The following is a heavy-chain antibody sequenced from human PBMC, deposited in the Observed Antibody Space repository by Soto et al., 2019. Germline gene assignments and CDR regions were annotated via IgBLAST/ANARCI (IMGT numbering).Heavy chain of an antibody. D-gene: IGHD3-3*01. J-gene: IGHJ6*02. CDR2: ISFDGSKK. CDR3: ARVGTVFGVAPYGMYV. Sequence: QVQLVESGGGVVQPGRSLRLSCAASGFIFSSYSMHWVRQAPGKGLEWVAVISFDGSKKYYAESVKGRFTISRDNSKSTLYLQMNSLRPEDTAVYYCARVGTVFGVAPYGMYVWGQGTPVPVSS. V-gene: IGHV3-30-3*01. CDR1: GFIFSSYS.